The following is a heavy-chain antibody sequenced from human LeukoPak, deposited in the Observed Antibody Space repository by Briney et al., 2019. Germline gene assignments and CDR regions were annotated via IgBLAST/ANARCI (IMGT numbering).Heavy chain of an antibody. D-gene: IGHD3-3*01. CDR2: IYFTGST. V-gene: IGHV4-59*08. CDR3: ARLANTAYYDFWSGYFPNWFDP. CDR1: GGSIGSYY. J-gene: IGHJ5*02. Sequence: SETLSLTCTVSGGSIGSYYWHWIRQPPGKGLEWIGYIYFTGSTNYNPSLKSRVTISVDTSKNQFSLKLSSVTAADTAVYYCARLANTAYYDFWSGYFPNWFDPWGQGTLVTVSS.